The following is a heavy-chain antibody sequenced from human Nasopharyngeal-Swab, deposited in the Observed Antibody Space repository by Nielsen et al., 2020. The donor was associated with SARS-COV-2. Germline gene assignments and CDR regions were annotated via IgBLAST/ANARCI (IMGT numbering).Heavy chain of an antibody. Sequence: WIRQPPGKGLEWVANIKQDGSVTYYVDSAKGRFTISRDNDENSLYLQMNSLRAEDTAVYYCARDQVTHRRLYFGHMDVWGQGTTVTVSS. V-gene: IGHV3-7*01. CDR2: IKQDGSVT. CDR3: ARDQVTHRRLYFGHMDV. J-gene: IGHJ6*02. D-gene: IGHD3-9*01.